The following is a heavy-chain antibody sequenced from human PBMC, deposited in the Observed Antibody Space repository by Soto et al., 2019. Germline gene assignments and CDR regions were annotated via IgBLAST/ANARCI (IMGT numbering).Heavy chain of an antibody. D-gene: IGHD2-21*02. CDR3: ASDVPAGFTHSFDA. Sequence: PSETLSLTSLSSVCSGTSYHWSWIRQVRGKGLEWIDYTSYTANTNYNPSLQSRVTISLETSKTQLPLKLTSMTAADTAVYYCASDVPAGFTHSFDAWGQGTLVTVSS. CDR1: VCSGTSYH. CDR2: TSYTANT. J-gene: IGHJ5*02. V-gene: IGHV4-59*02.